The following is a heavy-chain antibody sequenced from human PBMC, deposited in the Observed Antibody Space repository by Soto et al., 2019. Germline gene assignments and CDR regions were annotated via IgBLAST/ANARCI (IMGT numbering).Heavy chain of an antibody. D-gene: IGHD2-2*01. V-gene: IGHV4-4*07. CDR2: IYTSGST. CDR3: ARDWCSSTSCYYYYYYGMDV. J-gene: IGHJ6*02. Sequence: PSETLSLTCTVSGGSISSYYWSWIRQPAGKGLEWIGRIYTSGSTNYNPSLKSRVTMSVDTSKNQFSLKLSSVTAADTAVYYCARDWCSSTSCYYYYYYGMDVWGQGTTVTVSS. CDR1: GGSISSYY.